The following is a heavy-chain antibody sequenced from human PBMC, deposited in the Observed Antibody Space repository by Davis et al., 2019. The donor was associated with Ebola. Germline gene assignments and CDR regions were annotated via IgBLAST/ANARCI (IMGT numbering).Heavy chain of an antibody. V-gene: IGHV1-18*01. CDR3: ARRDYGDYGAF. J-gene: IGHJ4*02. CDR1: GYTFTSYG. Sequence: AASVKVSCKASGYTFTSYGISWVRQAPGQGLEWMGWISAFSGNTNYAQKLQGRVTMTTDTSTSTVYMELRSLRSDDTAVYYCARRDYGDYGAFWGQGTLVTVSS. CDR2: ISAFSGNT. D-gene: IGHD4-17*01.